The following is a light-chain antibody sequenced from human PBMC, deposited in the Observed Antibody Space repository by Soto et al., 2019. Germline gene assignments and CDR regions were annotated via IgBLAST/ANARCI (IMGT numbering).Light chain of an antibody. V-gene: IGLV2-14*01. CDR3: SAYTTSSTVV. J-gene: IGLJ2*01. CDR1: SSDVGGYNY. Sequence: QSALTQPASVSGSPGQSITISCTGTSSDVGGYNYVSWYQQHPGKAPKLMIYEVGNRHLGVSNRFSGSDSGNTACRTISGRGAGDEADYGCSAYTTSSTVVFGGGTKLTVL. CDR2: EVG.